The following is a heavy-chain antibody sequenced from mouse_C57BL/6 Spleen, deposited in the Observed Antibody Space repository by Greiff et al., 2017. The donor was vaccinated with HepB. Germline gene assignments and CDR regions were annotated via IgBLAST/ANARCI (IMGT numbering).Heavy chain of an antibody. Sequence: VQLQQSGPELVKPGASVKISCKASGYAFSSSWMNWVKQRPGKGLEWIGRIYPGDGDTNYNGKFKGKATLTADKSSSTAYMQLSSLTSEDAAVYFCARRAYGISPYYAMDYWGQGTSVTVSS. CDR2: IYPGDGDT. D-gene: IGHD1-1*01. CDR3: ARRAYGISPYYAMDY. V-gene: IGHV1-82*01. CDR1: GYAFSSSW. J-gene: IGHJ4*01.